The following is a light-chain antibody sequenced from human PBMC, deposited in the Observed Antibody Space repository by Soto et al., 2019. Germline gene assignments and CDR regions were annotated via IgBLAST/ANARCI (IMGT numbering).Light chain of an antibody. J-gene: IGKJ1*01. CDR3: QQYNSFWT. V-gene: IGKV1-5*01. CDR1: QSISSW. Sequence: DIQMTQSPSTLSASVGDRVTITCRASQSISSWLAWYQQKPGKAPKLLIYDASSLESGVPSRFSGSGSGTEFTLTISSMQPDDCATYYCQQYNSFWTFGQGTK. CDR2: DAS.